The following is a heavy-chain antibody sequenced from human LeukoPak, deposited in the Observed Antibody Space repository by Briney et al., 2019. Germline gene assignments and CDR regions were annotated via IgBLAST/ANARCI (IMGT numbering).Heavy chain of an antibody. CDR1: GFTFSSYD. CDR2: IRYDGSDK. D-gene: IGHD1-26*01. V-gene: IGHV3-30*02. CDR3: AEGSYYAY. J-gene: IGHJ4*02. Sequence: PGGSLRFSCVASGFTFSSYDMHWVRQAPGKGLDWVAFIRYDGSDKYYVDSVTGRFTISRDNSKNMLYLQMNKLRTEDTAVYYCAEGSYYAYWGQGILVTVSS.